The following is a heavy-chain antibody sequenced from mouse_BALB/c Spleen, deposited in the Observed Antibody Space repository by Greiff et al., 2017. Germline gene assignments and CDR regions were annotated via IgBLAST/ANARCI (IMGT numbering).Heavy chain of an antibody. CDR3: ARNGLYYGSRFAMDY. V-gene: IGHV2-2*02. J-gene: IGHJ4*01. CDR1: GFSLTSYG. CDR2: IWSGGST. Sequence: QVQLKQSGPGLVQPSQSLSITCTVSGFSLTSYGVHWVRQSPGKGLEWLGVIWSGGSTDYNAAFISRLSISKDNSKSQVFFKMNSLQANDTAIYYCARNGLYYGSRFAMDYWGQGTSVTVSS. D-gene: IGHD1-1*01.